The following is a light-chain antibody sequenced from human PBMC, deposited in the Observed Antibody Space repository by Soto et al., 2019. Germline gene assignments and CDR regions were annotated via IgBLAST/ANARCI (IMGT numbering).Light chain of an antibody. CDR3: QQYVNSLT. J-gene: IGKJ4*01. CDR2: GAS. V-gene: IGKV3-20*01. Sequence: DIVLTQSPGTLSLSPGERGTLSCRASQSISSSYLAWYQQKPGQAPRLLIYGASTRATGIPDMFSGSGSGTDFTLTISRLEPEDFAVYYCQQYVNSLTFGGGTKVQIK. CDR1: QSISSSY.